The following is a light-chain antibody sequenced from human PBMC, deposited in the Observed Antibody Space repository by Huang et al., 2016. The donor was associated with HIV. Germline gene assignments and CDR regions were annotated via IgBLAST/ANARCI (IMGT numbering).Light chain of an antibody. J-gene: IGKJ1*01. CDR1: QSVYSSSTSKDY. V-gene: IGKV4-1*01. CDR2: WAS. Sequence: DIIMTQSPDSLAVSLGERATLNCRSSQSVYSSSTSKDYMAWFQQKPGQLPRLLLFWASTREAGVPDRFSGSGSGTHFTLTIANLEAEDAAIYYCQQYYSSPQTFGQGTRVEVK. CDR3: QQYYSSPQT.